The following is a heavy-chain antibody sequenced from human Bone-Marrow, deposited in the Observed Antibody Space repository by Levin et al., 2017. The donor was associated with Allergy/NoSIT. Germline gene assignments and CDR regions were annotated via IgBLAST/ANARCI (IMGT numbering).Heavy chain of an antibody. CDR3: ARGTIIVAAGTDFQH. Sequence: PSETLSLTCAVYGGSFSGYYWSWIRQPPGKGLEWIGEINHSGSTNYNPSLKSRVTISVDTSKNQFSLKLSSVTAADTAVYYCARGTIIVAAGTDFQHWGQGTLVTVSS. CDR2: INHSGST. D-gene: IGHD6-13*01. J-gene: IGHJ1*01. V-gene: IGHV4-34*01. CDR1: GGSFSGYY.